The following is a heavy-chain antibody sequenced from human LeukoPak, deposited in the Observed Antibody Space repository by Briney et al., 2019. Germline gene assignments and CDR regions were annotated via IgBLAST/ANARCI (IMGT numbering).Heavy chain of an antibody. Sequence: PSETLSLTCTVSGGSISSSSYYWGWIRQPPGKGLEWIGYIYYSGSTNYNPSLKSRVTISVDTSKNQFSLKLSSVTAADTAVYYCARDRVTTGPHVGEYYGMDVWGQGTTVTVSS. CDR2: IYYSGST. CDR1: GGSISSSSYY. V-gene: IGHV4-61*01. D-gene: IGHD4-17*01. J-gene: IGHJ6*02. CDR3: ARDRVTTGPHVGEYYGMDV.